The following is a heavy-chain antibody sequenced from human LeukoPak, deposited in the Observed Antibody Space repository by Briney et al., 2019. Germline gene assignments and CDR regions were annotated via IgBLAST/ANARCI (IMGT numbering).Heavy chain of an antibody. V-gene: IGHV3-23*01. J-gene: IGHJ4*02. CDR1: GCTFSNYG. Sequence: GGSLRRYCDASGCTFSNYGMAWLLQAPGKGLESVTTLNLHGDETHYADSVKGRFTIFRDSSKSTLALRMSNMRVEETAVYYCERVPSEYEYNRGWYRDFWGQGSQVIVSS. D-gene: IGHD6-19*01. CDR2: LNLHGDET. CDR3: ERVPSEYEYNRGWYRDF.